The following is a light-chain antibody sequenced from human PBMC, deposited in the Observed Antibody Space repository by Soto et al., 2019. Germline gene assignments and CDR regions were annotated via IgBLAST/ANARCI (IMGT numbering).Light chain of an antibody. Sequence: QSVLTQPASVSGSPGESITISCTGTRSDVGSYNSIAWYQQHPGKDPRVMIFEVTKRPSGISNRFSGSKSGSTASLTISGLQAEDEADYFCFSYAGDSTWVFGGGTKLTVL. CDR2: EVT. CDR1: RSDVGSYNS. CDR3: FSYAGDSTWV. J-gene: IGLJ3*02. V-gene: IGLV2-23*02.